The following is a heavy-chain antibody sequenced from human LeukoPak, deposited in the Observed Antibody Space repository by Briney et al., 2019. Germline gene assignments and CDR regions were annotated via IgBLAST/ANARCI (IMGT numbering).Heavy chain of an antibody. CDR1: GFIVSGSY. CDR3: TRPLSPVPN. CDR2: IYSGGAT. V-gene: IGHV3-66*01. Sequence: GGSLRLSCGGSGFIVSGSYMTWVRQAPGEGLEWVSLIYSGGATYYTDSVKGRFTISRDNSKNTLYLQMNSLRTDDTAVYFCTRPLSPVPNWGQGTLVTVSS. J-gene: IGHJ4*02. D-gene: IGHD1-1*01.